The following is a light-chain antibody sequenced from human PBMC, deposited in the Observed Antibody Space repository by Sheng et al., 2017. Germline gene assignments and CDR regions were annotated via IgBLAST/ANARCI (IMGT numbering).Light chain of an antibody. CDR1: QAISHS. CDR2: AAS. V-gene: IGKV1-NL1*01. Sequence: DIQLTQSPSSLSASVGDRVTITCRASQAISHSLAWFQQRPGKAPNLLLYAASRLESGVPYRFSGRGSETDYTLTISSLQPEDFATYYCQQYYTNPGTFGQGTKVEIK. CDR3: QQYYTNPGT. J-gene: IGKJ1*01.